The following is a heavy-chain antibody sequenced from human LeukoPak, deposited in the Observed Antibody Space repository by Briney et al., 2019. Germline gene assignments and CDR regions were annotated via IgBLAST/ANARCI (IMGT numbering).Heavy chain of an antibody. CDR1: GGSISSYY. V-gene: IGHV4-59*08. CDR2: RYYSGST. Sequence: NSSETLSLTCTVSGGSISSYYWTWIRQPPGEGLEWIGYRYYSGSTNYHPSLKSRLTISVDTSKNQFSLKLSSVTAADTAVYYCARHVATGATDAFDFWGRGTMVTVSS. J-gene: IGHJ3*01. D-gene: IGHD1-1*01. CDR3: ARHVATGATDAFDF.